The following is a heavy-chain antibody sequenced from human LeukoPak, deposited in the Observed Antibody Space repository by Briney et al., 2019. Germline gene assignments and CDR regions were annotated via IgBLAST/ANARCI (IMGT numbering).Heavy chain of an antibody. CDR2: ITSSSTYT. V-gene: IGHV3-21*01. D-gene: IGHD1-26*01. J-gene: IGHJ6*03. CDR3: ARDPYNGNYGDFYYYYMDV. CDR1: GFTFSSYW. Sequence: GGSLRLSCAASGFTFSSYWMNWVRQAPGKGLEWVSSITSSSTYTFYADSVKGRFTISRDNAKNSLYLQMNSLRDEDTAIYYCARDPYNGNYGDFYYYYMDVWGKGTTVTISS.